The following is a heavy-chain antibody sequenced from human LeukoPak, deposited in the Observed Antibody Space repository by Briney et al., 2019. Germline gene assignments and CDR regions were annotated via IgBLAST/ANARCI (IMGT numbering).Heavy chain of an antibody. Sequence: GGSLRLSCAASGFTFSSYEMNWVRQAPGKGLEWVSYISSSGSTIYYADSVKGRFTISRDNAKNSLYLQMNSLRAEDTAFYYCARGGYDGSGYYPYYWGQGTLVTVSS. J-gene: IGHJ4*02. D-gene: IGHD3-22*01. V-gene: IGHV3-48*03. CDR1: GFTFSSYE. CDR3: ARGGYDGSGYYPYY. CDR2: ISSSGSTI.